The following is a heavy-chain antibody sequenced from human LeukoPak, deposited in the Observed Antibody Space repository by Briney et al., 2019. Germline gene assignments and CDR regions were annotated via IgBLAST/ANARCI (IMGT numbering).Heavy chain of an antibody. Sequence: GASVKVSCKASGYTFTGYYMHWVRQAPGQGLEWMGWISAYNGNTNYAQKLQGRVTMTTDTSTSTAYMELRSLRSDDTAVYYCARAKGYSYGYDDGGDYWGQGTLVTVSS. D-gene: IGHD5-18*01. CDR3: ARAKGYSYGYDDGGDY. J-gene: IGHJ4*02. CDR2: ISAYNGNT. CDR1: GYTFTGYY. V-gene: IGHV1-18*04.